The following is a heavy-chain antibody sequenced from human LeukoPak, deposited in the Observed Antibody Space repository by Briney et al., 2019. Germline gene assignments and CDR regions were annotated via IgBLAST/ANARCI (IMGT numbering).Heavy chain of an antibody. CDR1: GFTFSGST. J-gene: IGHJ4*02. CDR3: AKLSSGGNSYFDY. V-gene: IGHV3-48*04. D-gene: IGHD4-23*01. CDR2: INTSGDTI. Sequence: PGGSLRLSCAASGFTFSGSTMQWVRQASGKGLEWVSYINTSGDTIYYADSVKGRFTISRDNAKKSLYLQMNNLRADDTAVYYCAKLSSGGNSYFDYWGQGTLVTVSS.